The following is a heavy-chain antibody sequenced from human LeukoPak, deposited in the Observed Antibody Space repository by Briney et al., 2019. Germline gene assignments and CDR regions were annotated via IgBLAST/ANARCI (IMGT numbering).Heavy chain of an antibody. V-gene: IGHV4-61*02. CDR1: GGSISSGSYY. CDR2: IYTSGST. CDR3: ARGESSSSPLYYYYYYMDV. Sequence: ASQTLSLTCTVSGGSISSGSYYWSWIRQPAGKGLEWIGRIYTSGSTNYNPSLKSRVTISAGTSQNQFSLNLSSVTAADTAVYYCARGESSSSPLYYYYYYMDVWGKGTTVTVSS. D-gene: IGHD6-6*01. J-gene: IGHJ6*03.